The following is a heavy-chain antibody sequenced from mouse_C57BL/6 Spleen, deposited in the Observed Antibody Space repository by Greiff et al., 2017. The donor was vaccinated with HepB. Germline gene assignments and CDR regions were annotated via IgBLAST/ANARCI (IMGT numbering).Heavy chain of an antibody. D-gene: IGHD1-1*01. V-gene: IGHV1-82*01. CDR1: GYAFSSSW. J-gene: IGHJ1*03. CDR2: IYPGDGDT. Sequence: QVQLQQSGPELVKPGASVKISCKASGYAFSSSWMNWVKQRPGKGLEWIGRIYPGDGDTNYNGKFKGKATLTADKSSSTAYMHLSSLTSEDSAVYFCARNYGSSLYWYCDVGGTGTTVTVSS. CDR3: ARNYGSSLYWYCDV.